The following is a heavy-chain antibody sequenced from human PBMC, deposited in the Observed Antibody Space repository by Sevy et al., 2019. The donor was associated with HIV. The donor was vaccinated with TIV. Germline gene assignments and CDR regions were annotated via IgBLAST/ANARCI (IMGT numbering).Heavy chain of an antibody. Sequence: GGSLRLSCAISGFTVNDKYIIWVRQAPGKGLEWVSVIFSSGSTDYADSAKGRFTISRDNSKNTENLQMNSVRAADTAVYYCVSLFLSYRSGWSYFDYWGPGTLVTVSS. D-gene: IGHD6-19*01. CDR1: GFTVNDKY. V-gene: IGHV3-66*02. CDR2: IFSSGST. CDR3: VSLFLSYRSGWSYFDY. J-gene: IGHJ4*02.